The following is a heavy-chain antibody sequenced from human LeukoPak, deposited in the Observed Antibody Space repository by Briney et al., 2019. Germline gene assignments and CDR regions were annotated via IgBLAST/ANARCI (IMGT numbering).Heavy chain of an antibody. D-gene: IGHD2-2*01. Sequence: PGGSLRLSCAASGFTFSSYAMSWVRQAPGKGLEWVSAISGSGGSTYYADSVKGRFTISRDNSKNTLYLQMNSLRAEDTAVYYCAKDLVRYCSSTSCYQFDYWGQGTLVTVSS. J-gene: IGHJ4*02. CDR3: AKDLVRYCSSTSCYQFDY. CDR2: ISGSGGST. CDR1: GFTFSSYA. V-gene: IGHV3-23*01.